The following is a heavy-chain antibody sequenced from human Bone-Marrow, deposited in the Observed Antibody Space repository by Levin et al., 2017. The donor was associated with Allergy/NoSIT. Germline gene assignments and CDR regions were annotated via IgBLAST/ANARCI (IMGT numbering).Heavy chain of an antibody. D-gene: IGHD2/OR15-2a*01. CDR2: TYYRSKWYN. CDR1: GDSVSSNSAA. V-gene: IGHV6-1*01. Sequence: SQTLSLTCAISGDSVSSNSAAWSWIRQSPSRGLEWLGRTYYRSKWYNDYAVSVEGRISINPDTSKNQFSLHLNSVSPEDTAVYYCATFSQGKPLAYWGQGTLVTVSS. CDR3: ATFSQGKPLAY. J-gene: IGHJ4*02.